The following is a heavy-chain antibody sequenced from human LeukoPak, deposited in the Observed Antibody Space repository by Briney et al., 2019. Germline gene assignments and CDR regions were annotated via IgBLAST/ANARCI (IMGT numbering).Heavy chain of an antibody. CDR3: ARSPGHLVRGVIITYFDY. Sequence: GGSLRLSCAASGFTFSSYAMHWVRQAPGKGLEYVSAISSNGGSTYYANSVKGRSTISRDNSKNTLYLQMGSLRAEDMDVYYCARSPGHLVRGVIITYFDYWGQGTLVTVSS. D-gene: IGHD3-10*01. V-gene: IGHV3-64*01. J-gene: IGHJ4*02. CDR2: ISSNGGST. CDR1: GFTFSSYA.